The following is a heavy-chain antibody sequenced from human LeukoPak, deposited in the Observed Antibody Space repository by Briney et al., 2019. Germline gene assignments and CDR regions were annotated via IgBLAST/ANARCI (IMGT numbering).Heavy chain of an antibody. D-gene: IGHD5-24*01. CDR2: TYYSGST. V-gene: IGHV4-39*01. Sequence: SETLSLTCTVSGGSISSSSYYWGWIRQPPGKGLEWIGSTYYSGSTYYNPSLKSRVTISVDTSKNQFSLKLSSVTAADTAVYYCARLKGRWLQSRAFDIWGQGTMVTVSS. J-gene: IGHJ3*02. CDR3: ARLKGRWLQSRAFDI. CDR1: GGSISSSSYY.